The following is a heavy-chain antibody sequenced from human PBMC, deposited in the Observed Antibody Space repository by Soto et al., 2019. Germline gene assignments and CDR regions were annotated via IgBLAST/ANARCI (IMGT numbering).Heavy chain of an antibody. J-gene: IGHJ2*01. Sequence: QVQLVQSGAEVKKPGSSVTVSCKASGGTFSSYTISWVRQAPGQGLESMGGIIPIFGTANYAQKFQGRVTITADESTSTAYMELSSLRSEDTAVYYCARGNHRWLQLWYFDLWGRGTLVTVSS. CDR1: GGTFSSYT. D-gene: IGHD5-12*01. V-gene: IGHV1-69*01. CDR3: ARGNHRWLQLWYFDL. CDR2: IIPIFGTA.